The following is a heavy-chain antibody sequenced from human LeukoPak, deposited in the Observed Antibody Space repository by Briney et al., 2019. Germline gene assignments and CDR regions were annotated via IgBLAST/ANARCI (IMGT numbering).Heavy chain of an antibody. Sequence: SETLSLTCAVYGGSFSGYYWSWIRQPPGKGLEWIGEINHSGSTNYNPSLKSRVTISVDTSKNQFSLKLSSVTAADTAVYYCARAYCGGDCYSVAFDIWGQGTMVTVSS. V-gene: IGHV4-34*01. J-gene: IGHJ3*02. CDR1: GGSFSGYY. CDR3: ARAYCGGDCYSVAFDI. D-gene: IGHD2-21*02. CDR2: INHSGST.